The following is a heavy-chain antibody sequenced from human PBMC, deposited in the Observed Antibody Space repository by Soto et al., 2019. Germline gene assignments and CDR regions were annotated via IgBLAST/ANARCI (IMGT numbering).Heavy chain of an antibody. D-gene: IGHD1-1*01. CDR1: GFTFSSYS. CDR2: ISSSSSYI. V-gene: IGHV3-21*01. CDR3: ARDPGAGMDV. J-gene: IGHJ6*02. Sequence: EVQLVESGGGLVKPGGSLRLSCAASGFTFSSYSMNWVRQAPGKGLEWVSSISSSSSYIYYADAWEARFTISRDNAKNSLYLQMNSLRAEDTAVYYCARDPGAGMDVWGQGTTVTVSS.